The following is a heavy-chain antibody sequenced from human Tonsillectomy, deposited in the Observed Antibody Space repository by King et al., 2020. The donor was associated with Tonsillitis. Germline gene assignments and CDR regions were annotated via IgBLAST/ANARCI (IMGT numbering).Heavy chain of an antibody. CDR2: ISSSSSTI. Sequence: VQLVESGGGLIQPGGSLRLSCAASGFTFSSYSMNWVRQAPGKGLEWVSYISSSSSTIYYADSVKGRFTISRDNAKNSLYLQMNSLRAEDTAVYYCARVIYVCITYRPPDAFDIWLPGTMVTVSS. J-gene: IGHJ3*02. D-gene: IGHD3-16*02. V-gene: IGHV3-48*01. CDR1: GFTFSSYS. CDR3: ARVIYVCITYRPPDAFDI.